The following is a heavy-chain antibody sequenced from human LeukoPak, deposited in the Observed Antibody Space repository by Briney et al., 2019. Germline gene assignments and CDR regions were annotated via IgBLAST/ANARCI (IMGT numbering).Heavy chain of an antibody. V-gene: IGHV3-30*18. CDR3: VKDGHCTHTSCYYFDY. CDR2: MSYDGSIK. Sequence: GGSLRLSCAASGFTFSSYGMHWVRQAPGKGLEWVAGMSYDGSIKDYPDSVKGRFTISRDNSKTTLYLQMNSLGAEDTAVYYCVKDGHCTHTSCYYFDYWGQGTLVTVSS. D-gene: IGHD2-2*01. J-gene: IGHJ4*02. CDR1: GFTFSSYG.